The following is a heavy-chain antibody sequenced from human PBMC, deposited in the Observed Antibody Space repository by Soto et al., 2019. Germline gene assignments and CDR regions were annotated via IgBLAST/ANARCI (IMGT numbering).Heavy chain of an antibody. J-gene: IGHJ4*02. V-gene: IGHV2-5*01. Sequence: QITLKESGPTLVKPTQTLTLTCTFSGFSLTTSAVAVGWIRQPPGKALEWLAIIYGSDDKFYSPSLKSRLTITKERSTNQMVLTMTNMVPVDTATYYCARRSDPYYFDSWGQGTLVTVSS. CDR3: ARRSDPYYFDS. CDR2: IYGSDDK. CDR1: GFSLTTSAVA.